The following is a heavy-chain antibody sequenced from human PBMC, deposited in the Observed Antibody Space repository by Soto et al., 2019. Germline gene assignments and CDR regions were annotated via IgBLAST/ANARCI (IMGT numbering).Heavy chain of an antibody. D-gene: IGHD2-21*02. V-gene: IGHV3-30-3*01. J-gene: IGHJ4*02. CDR2: VSKDGSEK. CDR1: GFIFSSFP. Sequence: QMQLVESGGGVVQPGRSLRLSCAASGFIFSSFPMHWVRQAPGKGLEWVAVVSKDGSEKHYADSVKGRFTISRDNSENTLHLQMNSLRPEDTGVYYCARSYCGDNCALDYWGQGTPVTVSS. CDR3: ARSYCGDNCALDY.